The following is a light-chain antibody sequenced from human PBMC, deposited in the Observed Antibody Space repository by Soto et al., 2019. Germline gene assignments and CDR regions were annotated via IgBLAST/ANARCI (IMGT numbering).Light chain of an antibody. CDR1: QSVSSNH. Sequence: ESVLTQSPGTLSLSPGERATLACRASQSVSSNHLAWYQQKPGQAPRLLIYGASTRATGIPDRFSGSGSGTDFTTIISRLEPEDFAVYYCQQYGSSPGGTFGQGTKVDIK. J-gene: IGKJ1*01. CDR2: GAS. CDR3: QQYGSSPGGT. V-gene: IGKV3-20*01.